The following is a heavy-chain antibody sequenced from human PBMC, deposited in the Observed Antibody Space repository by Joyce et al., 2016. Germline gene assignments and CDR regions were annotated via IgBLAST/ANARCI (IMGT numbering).Heavy chain of an antibody. V-gene: IGHV1-2*05. CDR3: ARARTYGDPPEH. D-gene: IGHD4-17*01. Sequence: QVQLVQSGPEVRKPGASVKVSCKASGYTFTDYYLHWVRQAPGQGLEWLGRLNPHSGATTDAQKFQDRVTMTRDTSISTAYMELSGLTSNDTVVYYCARARTYGDPPEHWGQGTLVTVS. CDR2: LNPHSGAT. J-gene: IGHJ1*01. CDR1: GYTFTDYY.